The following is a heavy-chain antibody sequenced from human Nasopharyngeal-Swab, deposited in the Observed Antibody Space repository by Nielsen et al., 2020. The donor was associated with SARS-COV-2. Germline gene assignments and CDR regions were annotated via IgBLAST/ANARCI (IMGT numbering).Heavy chain of an antibody. J-gene: IGHJ6*02. D-gene: IGHD3-3*01. Sequence: GGSRPPCSASGFTFNHYNFNWVRQAPGKGLEWVASISSSSSYIYYADSVKGRFTISRDNAKNSLYLQMNSLRAEDTAVYYCARDGLDYDFWSAYFMDVWGQGTTVTVSS. V-gene: IGHV3-21*01. CDR3: ARDGLDYDFWSAYFMDV. CDR2: ISSSSSYI. CDR1: GFTFNHYN.